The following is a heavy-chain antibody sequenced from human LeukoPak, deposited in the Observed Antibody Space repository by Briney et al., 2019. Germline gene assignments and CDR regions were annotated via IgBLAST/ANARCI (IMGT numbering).Heavy chain of an antibody. D-gene: IGHD1-26*01. CDR1: GGSISSYY. CDR3: ARDFYIVGATYYYMDV. CDR2: IYTSGST. J-gene: IGHJ6*03. Sequence: SETLSLTCPVSGGSISSYYWSWLRQPAGKGLEWMGRIYTSGSTNYNPSLKSRVTMSVDTSKNQFSPKLSSVTAADTAVYYCARDFYIVGATYYYMDVWGKGTTVTVSS. V-gene: IGHV4-4*07.